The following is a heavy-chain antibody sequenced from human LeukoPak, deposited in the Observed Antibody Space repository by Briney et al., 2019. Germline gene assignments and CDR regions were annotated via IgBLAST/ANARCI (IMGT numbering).Heavy chain of an antibody. CDR3: ARPTSYGDYFYFDY. D-gene: IGHD4-17*01. CDR2: INHSGST. V-gene: IGHV4-34*01. Sequence: PSETLSLTCAVYGGSFSGYYWSWIRQPPGKGLEWIGEINHSGSTNHNPSLKSRVTISVDTSKNQFSLKLSSVTAADTAVYYCARPTSYGDYFYFDYWGQGTLVTVSS. J-gene: IGHJ4*02. CDR1: GGSFSGYY.